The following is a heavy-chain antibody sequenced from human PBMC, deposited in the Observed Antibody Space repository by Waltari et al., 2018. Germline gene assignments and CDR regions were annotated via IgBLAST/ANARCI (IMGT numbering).Heavy chain of an antibody. CDR1: GGTFSSYA. J-gene: IGHJ4*02. V-gene: IGHV1-69*01. Sequence: QVQLVQSGAEVKKPGSSVKVSCKASGGTFSSYAISWVRQAPGQGLEWMGGIIPILGTANYAQKFQGRVTITADESTSTAYMELSSLRSEDTAVYYCASPSPGYCSSTSCYYFDYWGQGTLVTVSS. D-gene: IGHD2-2*01. CDR3: ASPSPGYCSSTSCYYFDY. CDR2: IIPILGTA.